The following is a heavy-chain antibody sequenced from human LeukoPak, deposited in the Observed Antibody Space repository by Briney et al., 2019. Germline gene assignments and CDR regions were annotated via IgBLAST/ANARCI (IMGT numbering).Heavy chain of an antibody. D-gene: IGHD2-2*01. J-gene: IGHJ6*02. V-gene: IGHV3-23*01. CDR3: ASGQVPAAPLGMDV. CDR1: GFTFSSYA. CDR2: ISGSGGST. Sequence: GGSLTLSCAASGFTFSSYAMSWVRQAPGKGLEWVSAISGSGGSTYYADSVKGRFTISRDNSKNTLYLQMNSLRAEDTAVYYCASGQVPAAPLGMDVWGQGTTVTVSS.